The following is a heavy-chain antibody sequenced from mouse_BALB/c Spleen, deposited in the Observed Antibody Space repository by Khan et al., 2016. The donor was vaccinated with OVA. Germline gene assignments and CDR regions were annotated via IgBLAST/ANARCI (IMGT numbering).Heavy chain of an antibody. CDR3: ARTARIKY. CDR1: GYSITSGYG. D-gene: IGHD1-2*01. Sequence: EVKLEGSGPGLVKPSQSLSLTCTVTGYSITSGYGWNWIRQFPGNKLEWMGYISYSGSTNYNPSLKSRISITRDPSKNQFFLQLNSVTTEDTATYYCARTARIKYWGQGTTLTVSS. V-gene: IGHV3-2*02. J-gene: IGHJ2*01. CDR2: ISYSGST.